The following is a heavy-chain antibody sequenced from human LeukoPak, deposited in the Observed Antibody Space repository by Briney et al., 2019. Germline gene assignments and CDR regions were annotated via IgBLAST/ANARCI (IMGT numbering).Heavy chain of an antibody. Sequence: SETLSLTCAVYGGSFSGYYCSWIRQPPGKGLEWIGEINHSGSTNYNPSLKSRVTISVDTSKNQFSLKLSSVTAADTAVYYCARGGDWNYVMDVWGKGTTVTVSS. CDR2: INHSGST. CDR3: ARGGDWNYVMDV. J-gene: IGHJ6*04. D-gene: IGHD1-1*01. CDR1: GGSFSGYY. V-gene: IGHV4-34*01.